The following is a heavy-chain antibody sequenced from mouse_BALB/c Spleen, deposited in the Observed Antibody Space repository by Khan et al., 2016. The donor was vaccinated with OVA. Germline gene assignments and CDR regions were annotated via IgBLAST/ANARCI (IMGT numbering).Heavy chain of an antibody. V-gene: IGHV1-77*01. CDR3: ARFETTFADY. Sequence: QVQLKESGPELVKPGASVKMSCKASGYTFTDYIISWVKQRNGQGLEWIGEIYPGSGTTHYNEKFKGKATLTADKSSNTAYMQLNSLTSEDSAIYFCARFETTFADYWGQGTTLTVSS. CDR2: IYPGSGTT. J-gene: IGHJ2*01. D-gene: IGHD1-1*01. CDR1: GYTFTDYI.